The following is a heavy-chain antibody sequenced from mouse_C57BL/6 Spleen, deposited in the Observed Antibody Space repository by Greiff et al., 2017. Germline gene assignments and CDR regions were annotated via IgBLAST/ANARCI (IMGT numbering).Heavy chain of an antibody. V-gene: IGHV3-6*01. J-gene: IGHJ4*01. CDR1: GYSITSGYY. CDR2: LSYDGSN. D-gene: IGHD3-2*02. CDR3: ARYISGYAMDY. Sequence: VQLQQSGPGLVKPSQSLSLTCSVTGYSITSGYYWNWIRQFPGNKLEWMGYLSYDGSNNYNPSLKNRISITRDTSKNQLFLKLNSVTTEDTATYYCARYISGYAMDYWGQGTSVTVSS.